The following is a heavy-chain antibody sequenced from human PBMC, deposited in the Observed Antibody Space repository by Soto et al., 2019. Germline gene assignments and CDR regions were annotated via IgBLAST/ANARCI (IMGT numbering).Heavy chain of an antibody. Sequence: QITLKESGPTLVKPTQTLTLTCTFSGFSLSTSGVGVAWIRQPPGKALEWLALIYWDDDKRYRPSLESRRTITKDTSKNQVVLTTTNMYSVDTATYYCAYLPCSGGSCYWFSFSGMDVWGQGTTVTVSS. V-gene: IGHV2-5*02. J-gene: IGHJ6*02. CDR3: AYLPCSGGSCYWFSFSGMDV. CDR1: GFSLSTSGVG. CDR2: IYWDDDK. D-gene: IGHD2-15*01.